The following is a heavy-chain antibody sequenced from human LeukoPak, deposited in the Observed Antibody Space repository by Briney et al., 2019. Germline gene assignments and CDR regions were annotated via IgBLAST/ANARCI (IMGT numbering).Heavy chain of an antibody. CDR2: ISGSGGSK. CDR3: AKDERWLQLEY. Sequence: GGSLRLSCAASGFTFSSYGMSWVRQAPGKGLEWVSAISGSGGSKYYADSVKGRFTISRDNSKNTLYLQMNSLRAEDTAVYYCAKDERWLQLEYWGQGTLVTVSS. V-gene: IGHV3-23*01. J-gene: IGHJ4*02. D-gene: IGHD5-24*01. CDR1: GFTFSSYG.